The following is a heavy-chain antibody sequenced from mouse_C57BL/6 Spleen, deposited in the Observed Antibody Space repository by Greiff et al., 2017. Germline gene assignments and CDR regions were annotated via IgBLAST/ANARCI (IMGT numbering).Heavy chain of an antibody. D-gene: IGHD1-1*01. J-gene: IGHJ2*01. CDR1: GYTFTSYW. V-gene: IGHV1-52*01. Sequence: QVQLKQPGAELVRPGSSVKLSCKASGYTFTSYWMHWVKQRPIQGLEWIGNIDPSDSETHYNEKFKDKATLTVDKSSSTAYMQLSSLTSEDSAVYFCARYPHHSGSVYGFDYWGQGTTLTVSS. CDR2: IDPSDSET. CDR3: ARYPHHSGSVYGFDY.